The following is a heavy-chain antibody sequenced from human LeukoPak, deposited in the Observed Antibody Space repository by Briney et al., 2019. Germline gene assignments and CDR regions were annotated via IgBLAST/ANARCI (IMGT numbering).Heavy chain of an antibody. CDR2: IYYSGST. CDR1: GGSVSSGSYY. Sequence: SETLSLTCTVSGGSVSSGSYYWSWIRQPPGKGLERIGYIYYSGSTNYNPSLKSRVTISVDTSKNQFSLKLSSVTAADTAVYYCARDEGKRVAGTRSYYYYGMDVWGKGTTVTVSS. CDR3: ARDEGKRVAGTRSYYYYGMDV. J-gene: IGHJ6*04. D-gene: IGHD6-19*01. V-gene: IGHV4-61*01.